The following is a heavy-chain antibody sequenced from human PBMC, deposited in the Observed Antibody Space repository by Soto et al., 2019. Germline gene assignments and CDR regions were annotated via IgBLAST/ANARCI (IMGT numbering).Heavy chain of an antibody. CDR3: ARSRASRRGYCSSTSCPHAKNYRMDV. Sequence: ASVKVSCKASGYTFTSYYMHWVRQAPGQGLEWMGIINPSGGSTSYAQKFQGRVTMTRDTSTSTVYMELSSLRSEDTAVYYCARSRASRRGYCSSTSCPHAKNYRMDVWGQGTTVTVSS. V-gene: IGHV1-46*01. D-gene: IGHD2-2*01. J-gene: IGHJ6*02. CDR1: GYTFTSYY. CDR2: INPSGGST.